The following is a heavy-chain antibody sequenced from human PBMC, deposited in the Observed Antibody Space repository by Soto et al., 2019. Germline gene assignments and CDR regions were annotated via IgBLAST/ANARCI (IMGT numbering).Heavy chain of an antibody. CDR3: ATTIITMIRGVIYHFDY. CDR2: IYSGGST. D-gene: IGHD3-10*01. V-gene: IGHV3-53*04. J-gene: IGHJ4*02. CDR1: GFTVSINY. Sequence: GGSLRLSWAASGFTVSINYMSWVRQATGKGLEWVSVIYSGGSTYYADSVKGRFTISRHNSKNTLYLQMNSLGPEDTAVYYCATTIITMIRGVIYHFDYWGQGTLVTVSS.